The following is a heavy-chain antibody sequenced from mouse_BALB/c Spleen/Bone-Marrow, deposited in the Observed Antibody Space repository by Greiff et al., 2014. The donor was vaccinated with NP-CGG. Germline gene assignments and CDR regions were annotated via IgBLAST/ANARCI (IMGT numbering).Heavy chain of an antibody. CDR1: GYTFSNYW. CDR3: TTLARSDFDY. CDR2: IYPGNGDT. Sequence: VQLKESGTVLARPGAAVKMSCKASGYTFSNYWMHWVKQGPGQGLEWIGTIYPGNGDTTYNQKFKGKAKLTAVTSTSTAYMELSSLTNEDSAVYYCTTLARSDFDYWGQGTTLTVSS. J-gene: IGHJ2*01. D-gene: IGHD3-1*01. V-gene: IGHV1-5*01.